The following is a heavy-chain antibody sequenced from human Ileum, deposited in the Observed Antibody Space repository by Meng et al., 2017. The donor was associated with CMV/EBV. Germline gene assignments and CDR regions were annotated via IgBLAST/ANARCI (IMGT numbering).Heavy chain of an antibody. CDR3: ANLIVVVVAAQDGWFWFDP. J-gene: IGHJ5*02. CDR2: IYAGGRNT. V-gene: IGHV3-23*03. CDR1: GFTFRNYA. D-gene: IGHD2-15*01. Sequence: GESLKISCAGSGFTFRNYAMSWVRQAPGKGLEWVAVIYAGGRNTYYADSVKGRFTISRDNSKNTLYLQMNSLRAEDTAVYYCANLIVVVVAAQDGWFWFDPWGQGTLVTVSS.